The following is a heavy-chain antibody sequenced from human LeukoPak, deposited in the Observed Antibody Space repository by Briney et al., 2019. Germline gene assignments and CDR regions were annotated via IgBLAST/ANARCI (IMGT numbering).Heavy chain of an antibody. CDR3: AKDGVEDLAFLVVPAAIPEYFQH. CDR2: ISGSGGGT. J-gene: IGHJ1*01. Sequence: GGSLRLSCAASGFTFSSYAMSWVRQAPGKGLEWVSAISGSGGGTYYADSVKGRFTISRDNSKNTLYLQMNSLRAEDTAVYYCAKDGVEDLAFLVVPAAIPEYFQHWGQGTLVTVSS. V-gene: IGHV3-23*01. D-gene: IGHD2-2*01. CDR1: GFTFSSYA.